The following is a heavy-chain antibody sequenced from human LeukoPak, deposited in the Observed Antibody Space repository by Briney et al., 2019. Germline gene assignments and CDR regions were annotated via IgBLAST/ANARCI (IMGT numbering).Heavy chain of an antibody. D-gene: IGHD6-19*01. V-gene: IGHV1-69*05. CDR3: ARDRVAVAGPDAFDI. CDR1: GGTFSSYA. CDR2: IIPIFGTA. Sequence: ASVKVSCKASGGTFSSYAISWVGQAPGQGLEWMGRIIPIFGTANYAQKFQGRVTITTDESTSTAYMELSSLRSEDTAVYYCARDRVAVAGPDAFDIWGQGTMVTVSS. J-gene: IGHJ3*02.